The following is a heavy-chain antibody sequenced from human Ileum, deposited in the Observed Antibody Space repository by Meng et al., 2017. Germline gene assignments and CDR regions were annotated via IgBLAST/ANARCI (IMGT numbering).Heavy chain of an antibody. J-gene: IGHJ4*02. D-gene: IGHD3-22*01. CDR1: GFTLSRYG. V-gene: IGHV3-21*01. Sequence: GESLKIPCAAPGFTLSRYGMNWVRLAPGRGPEWVSYISPSAKYIYYADSVRGRFTVSRDDAKDSLSLQMSGLRVEDTAVYYCARAILHYYDGSGYYYPWDYWGPGTLVTVSS. CDR2: ISPSAKYI. CDR3: ARAILHYYDGSGYYYPWDY.